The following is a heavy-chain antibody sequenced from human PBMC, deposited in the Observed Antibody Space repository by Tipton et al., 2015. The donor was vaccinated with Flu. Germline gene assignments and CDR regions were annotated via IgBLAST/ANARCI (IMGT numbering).Heavy chain of an antibody. J-gene: IGHJ4*02. CDR2: IYSSGST. CDR3: ARFSVRGESDY. Sequence: TLSLTCTVSGGSINSYYWSWIRQSAGKGLEWIRRIYSSGSTNYNPSLKSRVTMSVDTSKNQFSLKMSSVTAADTAVYYCARFSVRGESDYWGQGTLVTVSS. CDR1: GGSINSYY. D-gene: IGHD3-10*01. V-gene: IGHV4-4*07.